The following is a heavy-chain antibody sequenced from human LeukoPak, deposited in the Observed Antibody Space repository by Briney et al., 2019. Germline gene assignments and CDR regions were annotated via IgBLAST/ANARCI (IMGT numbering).Heavy chain of an antibody. D-gene: IGHD3-10*01. CDR3: VKDRTGTYTLDY. J-gene: IGHJ4*02. CDR2: ISDDGSRQ. Sequence: GGSLRLPCAATGFTFSNYAIHWGRQAPGKGLEWVAFISDDGSRQHYADSVKGRFTISRDNSKNTLNLQMNSLRAEDTAVYYCVKDRTGTYTLDYWGQGTLVTVSS. CDR1: GFTFSNYA. V-gene: IGHV3-30-3*01.